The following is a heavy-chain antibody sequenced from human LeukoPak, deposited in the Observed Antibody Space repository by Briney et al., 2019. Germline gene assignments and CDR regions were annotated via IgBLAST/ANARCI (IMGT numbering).Heavy chain of an antibody. Sequence: SETLSLTCNVSGGSISSYYWSWIRQPPGKGLEWIGYFYYSGSTNYNPSLKSRATILVDTSKNQFSLKLSSVTAADTAVYYCARGGGSSSLFGYWGQGALVTVSS. D-gene: IGHD6-6*01. V-gene: IGHV4-59*01. CDR3: ARGGGSSSLFGY. CDR2: FYYSGST. J-gene: IGHJ4*02. CDR1: GGSISSYY.